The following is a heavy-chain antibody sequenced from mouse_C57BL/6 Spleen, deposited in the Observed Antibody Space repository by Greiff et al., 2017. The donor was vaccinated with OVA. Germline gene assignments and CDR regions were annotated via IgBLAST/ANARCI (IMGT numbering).Heavy chain of an antibody. D-gene: IGHD1-1*01. V-gene: IGHV3-6*01. CDR2: ISYDGSN. J-gene: IGHJ2*01. CDR1: GYSITSGYS. Sequence: EVQLQESGPGLVKPSQSLSLTCSVPGYSITSGYSWNWLRQFPGNKLEWMGYISYDGSNNYNPSLKNRISITRDTSKNQFFLKLNSVTTEDTATYYCARVGVLRNYFDYWGQGTTLTVSS. CDR3: ARVGVLRNYFDY.